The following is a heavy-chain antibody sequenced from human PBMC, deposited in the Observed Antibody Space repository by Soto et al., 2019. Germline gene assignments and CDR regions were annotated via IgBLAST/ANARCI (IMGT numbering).Heavy chain of an antibody. Sequence: QVQLVQSGAEVKKPGSSVKVSCKASGGTFSSYAISWVRQAPGQGLEWMGGIIPIFATANYAQKFQGRVTITADESTSTACMELSSLRSEYTAVYYCASSVDYSIYRHRKYWYFDLWGRGTLVTVSS. CDR1: GGTFSSYA. D-gene: IGHD4-4*01. V-gene: IGHV1-69*01. CDR2: IIPIFATA. CDR3: ASSVDYSIYRHRKYWYFDL. J-gene: IGHJ2*01.